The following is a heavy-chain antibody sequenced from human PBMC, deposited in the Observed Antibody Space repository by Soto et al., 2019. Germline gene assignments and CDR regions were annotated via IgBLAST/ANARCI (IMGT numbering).Heavy chain of an antibody. CDR2: IIPIFGTA. Sequence: SVKVSCKASGGTFSSYAISWVRQAPGQGLEWMGGIIPIFGTANYAQKFQGRVTITADESTSTAYMELSSLRSEDTAVYYCARDWYDSSGYNNPFDYWGQGTLVIVSS. D-gene: IGHD3-22*01. CDR3: ARDWYDSSGYNNPFDY. J-gene: IGHJ4*02. V-gene: IGHV1-69*13. CDR1: GGTFSSYA.